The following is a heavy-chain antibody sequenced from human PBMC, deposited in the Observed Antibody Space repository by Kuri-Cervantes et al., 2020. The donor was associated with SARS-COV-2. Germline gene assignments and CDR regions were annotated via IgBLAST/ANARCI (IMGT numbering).Heavy chain of an antibody. CDR1: GGSISSGGYY. V-gene: IGHV4-30-2*01. CDR2: IYHSGST. D-gene: IGHD2-2*01. CDR3: ARDRGAYCSSTSCYLGWFDP. Sequence: SETLSLTCTVSGGSISSGGYYWSWIRQPPGKGLEWIGYIYHSGSTYYNPSLKSRVTISVDRSKNQFSLKLSSVTAADTAVYYCARDRGAYCSSTSCYLGWFDPWGQGTLVTVSS. J-gene: IGHJ5*02.